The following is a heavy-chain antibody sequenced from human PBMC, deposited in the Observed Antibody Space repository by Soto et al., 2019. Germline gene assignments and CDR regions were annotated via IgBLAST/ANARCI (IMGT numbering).Heavy chain of an antibody. CDR1: GFSLTTSVVG. J-gene: IGHJ4*02. Sequence: QITLKESGPTLVKPTQTLTLTCTSSGFSLTTSVVGVSWIRQPPGKALEWLALIYWDDDNLYSPSLKSRLTITKDTSKNLVVLTMTNMDPVDTATYYCARLSSTWYPYWGQGTLVTVSS. CDR2: IYWDDDN. CDR3: ARLSSTWYPY. V-gene: IGHV2-5*02. D-gene: IGHD6-13*01.